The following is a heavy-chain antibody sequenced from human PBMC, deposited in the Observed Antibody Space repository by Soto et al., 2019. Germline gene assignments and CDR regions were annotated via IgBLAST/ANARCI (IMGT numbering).Heavy chain of an antibody. Sequence: QIQLVQSGAEVKKPGASVKVSCKASGYMFSHYGINWVRQAPGQGLEWVAWISGYNGNTNYAQKFQGRVTMIMDSSTNTAYMELRSLTSDDTAVYYCARDLLPMTGTANDAFDIWDQGTMVTVSS. J-gene: IGHJ3*02. CDR2: ISGYNGNT. CDR1: GYMFSHYG. V-gene: IGHV1-18*04. D-gene: IGHD1-1*01. CDR3: ARDLLPMTGTANDAFDI.